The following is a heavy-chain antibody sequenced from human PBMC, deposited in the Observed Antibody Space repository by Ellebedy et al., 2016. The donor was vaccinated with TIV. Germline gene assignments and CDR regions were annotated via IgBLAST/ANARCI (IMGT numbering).Heavy chain of an antibody. CDR3: ARGGTVAGTEWFDP. CDR1: GGSISSYY. J-gene: IGHJ5*02. Sequence: SETLSLXXTVSGGSISSYYWSWIRQPPGKGLEWIGYIYYSGSTNYNPSLKSRVTILVDTSKNQFSLKLSSVTAADAAVYYCARGGTVAGTEWFDPWGQGTPVTVSS. CDR2: IYYSGST. D-gene: IGHD6-19*01. V-gene: IGHV4-59*01.